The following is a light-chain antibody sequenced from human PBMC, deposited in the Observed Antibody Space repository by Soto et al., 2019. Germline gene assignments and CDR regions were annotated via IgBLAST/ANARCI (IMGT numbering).Light chain of an antibody. V-gene: IGKV1-39*01. CDR1: QSIFSY. J-gene: IGKJ4*01. Sequence: DIQMTQSPSSLSASVGDRVTITCRSSQSIFSYLSWYQQKPGTAPKLLIHGVNNLESGVPSRFSGSGSGTDFTLTINSLQTDDSAIYYCQESYSGYAFTFGGGTRVEI. CDR2: GVN. CDR3: QESYSGYAFT.